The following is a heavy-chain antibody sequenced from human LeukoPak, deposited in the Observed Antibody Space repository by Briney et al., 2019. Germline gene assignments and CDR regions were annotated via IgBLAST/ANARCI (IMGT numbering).Heavy chain of an antibody. CDR3: ARVNPALRYNWFDP. V-gene: IGHV1-3*01. D-gene: IGHD5-12*01. Sequence: GGSVKVSCKASGYTFTSYAMHWVRQAPGQRLEWMGWINAGNGNTKYSQKFQGRVTITRDTSASTAYMELSSLRSEDTAVYYCARVNPALRYNWFDPWGQGTLVTVSS. CDR1: GYTFTSYA. J-gene: IGHJ5*02. CDR2: INAGNGNT.